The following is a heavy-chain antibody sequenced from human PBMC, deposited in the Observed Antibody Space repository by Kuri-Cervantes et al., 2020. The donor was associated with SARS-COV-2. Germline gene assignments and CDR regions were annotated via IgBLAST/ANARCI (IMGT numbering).Heavy chain of an antibody. CDR2: ISYDGSNK. Sequence: GGSLRLSCAASGFTFSSYAMHWVRQAPGKGLEWVAVISYDGSNKYYADSVKGRFTISRDNSKNTLYLQMNSLRPEDTAFYYCARETPEHTSSWFDFWGQGSLVTVSS. D-gene: IGHD6-13*01. CDR1: GFTFSSYA. V-gene: IGHV3-30*04. J-gene: IGHJ4*02. CDR3: ARETPEHTSSWFDF.